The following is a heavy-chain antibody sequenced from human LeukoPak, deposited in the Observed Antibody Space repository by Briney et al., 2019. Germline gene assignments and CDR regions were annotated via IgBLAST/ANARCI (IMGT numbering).Heavy chain of an antibody. V-gene: IGHV3-48*01. J-gene: IGHJ4*02. Sequence: GGSLRLSCAASGFNFGSYSMNWVRQAPGKGLEWVSYISSSSSTTYYADSLKGRFTISRDNAKNTLYLQMNSLRAEDTAIYYCAKDRFSGYTYGWGLFDYWGQGNLVTVSS. CDR1: GFNFGSYS. CDR3: AKDRFSGYTYGWGLFDY. CDR2: ISSSSSTT. D-gene: IGHD5-18*01.